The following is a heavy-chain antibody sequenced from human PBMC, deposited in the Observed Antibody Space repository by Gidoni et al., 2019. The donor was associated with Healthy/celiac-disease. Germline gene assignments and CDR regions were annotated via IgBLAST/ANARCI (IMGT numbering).Heavy chain of an antibody. V-gene: IGHV4-39*01. Sequence: QLQLQESGPGLVKPSETLSLNCTVSGGSISSNSYYWGWIRQPPGKGLEWIGSIYYSGSPYYHPSLKSRVTISVDTSKNQFSLKLSSVTAADTAIYYCARHEPSWSGPGTYFDYWGQGTLVTVSS. CDR3: ARHEPSWSGPGTYFDY. D-gene: IGHD6-13*01. CDR2: IYYSGSP. J-gene: IGHJ4*02. CDR1: GGSISSNSYY.